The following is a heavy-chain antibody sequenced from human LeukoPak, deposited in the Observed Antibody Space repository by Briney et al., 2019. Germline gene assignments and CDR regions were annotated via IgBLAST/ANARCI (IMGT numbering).Heavy chain of an antibody. CDR1: GGSISSYY. Sequence: SETLSLTCTVSGGSISSYYWSWIRQPAGKGLEWIGRIYTSGSTNYSPSLKSRVTISVDKSKNQFSLKLSSVTAADTAVYYCARVRCYDSSGYYYFDYWGQGTLVTVSS. J-gene: IGHJ4*02. CDR3: ARVRCYDSSGYYYFDY. V-gene: IGHV4-4*07. CDR2: IYTSGST. D-gene: IGHD3-22*01.